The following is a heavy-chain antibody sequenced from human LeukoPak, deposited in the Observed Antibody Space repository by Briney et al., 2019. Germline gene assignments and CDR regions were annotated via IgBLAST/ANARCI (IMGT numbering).Heavy chain of an antibody. D-gene: IGHD3-22*01. CDR1: GYTFTSYY. J-gene: IGHJ3*02. CDR2: INPSGGST. CDR3: ARALNILYDSSANWAFDI. Sequence: SGGSLRLSCAAPGYTFTSYYMHWVRQAPGQGLEWMGIINPSGGSTSYAQKFQGRVTMTRDMSTSTVYMELSSLRSEDTAVYYCARALNILYDSSANWAFDIWGQGTMVTVSS. V-gene: IGHV1-46*01.